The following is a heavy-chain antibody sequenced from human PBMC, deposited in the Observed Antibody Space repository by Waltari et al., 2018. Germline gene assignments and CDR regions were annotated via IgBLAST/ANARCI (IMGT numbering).Heavy chain of an antibody. CDR3: ARALPGEITVYDY. J-gene: IGHJ4*02. CDR2: IKQDGTQQ. D-gene: IGHD3-10*01. Sequence: EVQLVESGGGLVQPGGSLRLSCVASGFTFGSHWMSWVRQAPEEGQEWEAEIKQDGTQQYYVDSVKGRFTVSRDNHKNSLFLQMNSLRAEDTAVYYCARALPGEITVYDYWAQGALVTVSS. CDR1: GFTFGSHW. V-gene: IGHV3-7*01.